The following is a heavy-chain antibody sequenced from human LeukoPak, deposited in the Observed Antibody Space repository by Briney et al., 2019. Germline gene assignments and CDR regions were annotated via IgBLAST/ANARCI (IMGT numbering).Heavy chain of an antibody. CDR2: INHNGNVN. Sequence: GGSLRLSCAASGFTFSSYWMNWARQAPGKGLEWVASINHNGNVNYYVDSVKGRFTISRDNSKNTLYLQMNSLRAEDTAVYYCARAPAVAGIGDYWGQGTLVTVSS. V-gene: IGHV3-7*01. CDR1: GFTFSSYW. D-gene: IGHD6-19*01. CDR3: ARAPAVAGIGDY. J-gene: IGHJ4*02.